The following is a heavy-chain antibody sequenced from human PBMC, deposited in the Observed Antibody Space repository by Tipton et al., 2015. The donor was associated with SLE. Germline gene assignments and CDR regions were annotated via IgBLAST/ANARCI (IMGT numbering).Heavy chain of an antibody. V-gene: IGHV3-9*01. D-gene: IGHD5-18*01. J-gene: IGHJ4*02. CDR3: AKGGYSYGFDY. Sequence: RSLRLSCAASGFTFDDYAMHWVRQAPGKGLEWVSGISWNSGSIGYADSVKGRFTISRDNAKNSLYLQMNSLRAEDTALYYCAKGGYSYGFDYWGQGTLVTVSS. CDR1: GFTFDDYA. CDR2: ISWNSGSI.